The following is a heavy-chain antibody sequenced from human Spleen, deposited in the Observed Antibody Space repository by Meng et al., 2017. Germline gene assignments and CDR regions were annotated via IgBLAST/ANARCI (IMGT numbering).Heavy chain of an antibody. V-gene: IGHV4-34*01. J-gene: IGHJ4*02. CDR3: ARGPTTMAHDFDY. CDR2: INDSGST. Sequence: VTVQQWGAGLLKPSETLSLTCAVYGGTISGYYWSWIRQPPGKGLEWIGEINDSGSTNYNPSLKSRVTISKDTSKNQFSLKLSSVTAADTAVYYCARGPTTMAHDFDYWGQGTLVTVSS. CDR1: GGTISGYY. D-gene: IGHD4-11*01.